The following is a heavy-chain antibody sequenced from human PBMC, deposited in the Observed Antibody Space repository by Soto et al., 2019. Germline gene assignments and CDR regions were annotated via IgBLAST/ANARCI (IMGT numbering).Heavy chain of an antibody. CDR2: ISYDGSNK. D-gene: IGHD3-22*01. CDR1: GFTFSSYA. CDR3: ARELSMIVVVTPGDP. V-gene: IGHV3-30-3*01. Sequence: GGSLRLSCAASGFTFSSYAMHWVRQAPGKGLEWVAVISYDGSNKYYADSVKGRFTISRDNSKNTLYLQMNSLRAEDTAVYYCARELSMIVVVTPGDPWGQGTLVTVSS. J-gene: IGHJ5*02.